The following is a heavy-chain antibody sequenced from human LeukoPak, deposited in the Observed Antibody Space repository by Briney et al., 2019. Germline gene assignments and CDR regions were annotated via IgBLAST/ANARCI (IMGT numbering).Heavy chain of an antibody. J-gene: IGHJ4*02. CDR2: IRYDGNNK. D-gene: IGHD2-2*01. CDR1: GFTFSTCG. V-gene: IGHV3-30*02. CDR3: AKIEGKYQLANVPDH. Sequence: GGSLRLSCAASGFTFSTCGMHWVRQAPGKGLEWVAFIRYDGNNKYYADFVKGRFTISRDNSKNTLYLHMNSLRTEDTAVYYCAKIEGKYQLANVPDHWGQGTLVTVSS.